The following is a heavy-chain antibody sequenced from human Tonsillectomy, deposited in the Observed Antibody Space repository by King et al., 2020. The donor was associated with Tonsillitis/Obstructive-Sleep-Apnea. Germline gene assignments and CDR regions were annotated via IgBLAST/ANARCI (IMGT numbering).Heavy chain of an antibody. Sequence: VQLVESGGGLVQPGGSLRLSCAASGFTFSSYEMNWVRQAPGKGLEWVSYISSSGSTIYHADSVKGRFTISRDNAKNSLYLQMNSLRAEDTAVYYCAREGPGLAGSSSPYYYYYYMDVWGKGTTVTVSS. V-gene: IGHV3-48*03. CDR1: GFTFSSYE. D-gene: IGHD6-6*01. J-gene: IGHJ6*03. CDR3: AREGPGLAGSSSPYYYYYYMDV. CDR2: ISSSGSTI.